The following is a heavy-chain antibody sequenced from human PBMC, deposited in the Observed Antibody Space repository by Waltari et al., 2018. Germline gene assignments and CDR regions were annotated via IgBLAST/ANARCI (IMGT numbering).Heavy chain of an antibody. CDR1: GFTFSSYW. V-gene: IGHV3-74*01. CDR2: INSYGSST. J-gene: IGHJ4*02. Sequence: EVQLVESGGGLVQPGGSLRLSCAASGFTFSSYWMHWVRQAPGKGLVWVSRINSYGSSTSYADSVKGRFTISRDNAKNTLYLQMNSLRAEDTAVYYCARARDYYYYDSSGMDYWGQGTLVTVSS. D-gene: IGHD3-22*01. CDR3: ARARDYYYYDSSGMDY.